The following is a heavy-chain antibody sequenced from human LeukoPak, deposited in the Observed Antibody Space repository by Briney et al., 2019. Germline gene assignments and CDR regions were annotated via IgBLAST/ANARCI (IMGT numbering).Heavy chain of an antibody. V-gene: IGHV1-2*02. Sequence: ASVKVSCKASGYTFTGYYMHWVRQAPGQGLEWMGWINPNSGGTNYAQKFQGRVTMTRDTSISTAYMELSRLRSDDTAVYYCASSKTGLRHDAFDIWGQGTMVTVSS. CDR2: INPNSGGT. D-gene: IGHD1-1*01. CDR1: GYTFTGYY. CDR3: ASSKTGLRHDAFDI. J-gene: IGHJ3*02.